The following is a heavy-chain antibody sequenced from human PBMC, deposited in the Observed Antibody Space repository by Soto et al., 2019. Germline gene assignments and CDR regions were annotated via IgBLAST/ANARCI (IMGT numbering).Heavy chain of an antibody. V-gene: IGHV1-46*01. Sequence: GASVKVSCKASGGTFSSYTISWVRQAPGQGLEWMGIIIPSVGSTTYLQKFQGRVTMTWDTSTSTVYLELSSLRSEDTAVYYCIIVAARLYYFDYWGLGTLVTVSS. CDR3: IIVAARLYYFDY. CDR2: IIPSVGST. J-gene: IGHJ4*02. CDR1: GGTFSSYT. D-gene: IGHD6-6*01.